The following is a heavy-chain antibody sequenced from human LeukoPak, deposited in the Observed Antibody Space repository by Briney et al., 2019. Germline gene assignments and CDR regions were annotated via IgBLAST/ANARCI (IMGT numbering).Heavy chain of an antibody. V-gene: IGHV4-59*01. CDR2: IYYSGST. J-gene: IGHJ5*02. Sequence: SETLSPTCTVSGGSISSYYWSWIRQPPGKGLEWIGYIYYSGSTNYNPSLKSRVTISVDTSKNQFSLKLSSVTAADTAVYYCARLSKAGHNWFDPWGQGTLVTVSS. D-gene: IGHD6-13*01. CDR1: GGSISSYY. CDR3: ARLSKAGHNWFDP.